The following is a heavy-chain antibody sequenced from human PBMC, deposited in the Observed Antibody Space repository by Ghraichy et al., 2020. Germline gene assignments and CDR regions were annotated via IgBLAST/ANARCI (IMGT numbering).Heavy chain of an antibody. J-gene: IGHJ6*02. V-gene: IGHV4-4*07. CDR3: AREVRNANYHFYAMDV. Sequence: SETLSLTCTVSGGSINDHYWSWIRQPAGKGLEWIGRIFSSGSTNYNPSLKSRVTMSVDTSKNQFSLKLSSVSAADTALYYCAREVRNANYHFYAMDVWGPGTTVTVSS. CDR1: GGSINDHY. D-gene: IGHD1-1*01. CDR2: IFSSGST.